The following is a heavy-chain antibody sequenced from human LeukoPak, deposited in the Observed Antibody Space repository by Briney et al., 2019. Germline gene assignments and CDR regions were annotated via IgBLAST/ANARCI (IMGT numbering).Heavy chain of an antibody. CDR3: ARMGRYEVRGPPAASNAFDI. V-gene: IGHV1-2*02. CDR1: GYTFTGYY. Sequence: ASVKVSCKASGYTFTGYYMHWVRQAPGQGLEWMGWINPNSGGTNYAQKFQGRVTMTRDTSISTAYMELSRLRSDDTAVYYCARMGRYEVRGPPAASNAFDIWGQGTMVTVSS. CDR2: INPNSGGT. J-gene: IGHJ3*02. D-gene: IGHD3-10*01.